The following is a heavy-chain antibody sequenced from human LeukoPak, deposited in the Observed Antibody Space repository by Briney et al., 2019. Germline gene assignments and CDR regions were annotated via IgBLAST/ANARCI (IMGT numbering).Heavy chain of an antibody. D-gene: IGHD4-17*01. Sequence: SETLSLTCTVYGCSISSHYWSWIRQPPGRGQEWIAYIYNSGSTNYNPSLKSRVTISVDTSKNQFSLKLSSVTAADTAVYYCARAQRGTTAIFDYWGQGTLVTVSS. J-gene: IGHJ4*02. CDR1: GCSISSHY. CDR2: IYNSGST. CDR3: ARAQRGTTAIFDY. V-gene: IGHV4-59*11.